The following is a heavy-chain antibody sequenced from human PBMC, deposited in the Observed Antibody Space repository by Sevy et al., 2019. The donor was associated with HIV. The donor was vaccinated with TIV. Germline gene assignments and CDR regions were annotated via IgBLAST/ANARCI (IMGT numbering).Heavy chain of an antibody. D-gene: IGHD3-3*01. Sequence: GGSLRLSCAASGFTFSSYGMHWVRQAPGKGLEWVAFIRYDGSNKYYADSVKGRFTISRDNSKNTLYLQMNSLRAEDTAVYYCAKVPSGLDYDFWRDYYGMDVWGQGTTVTVSS. CDR1: GFTFSSYG. CDR3: AKVPSGLDYDFWRDYYGMDV. V-gene: IGHV3-30*02. J-gene: IGHJ6*02. CDR2: IRYDGSNK.